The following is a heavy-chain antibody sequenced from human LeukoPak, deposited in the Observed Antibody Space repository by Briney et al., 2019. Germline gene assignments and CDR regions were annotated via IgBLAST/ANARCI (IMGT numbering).Heavy chain of an antibody. D-gene: IGHD1-26*01. Sequence: SGGSLRLSCAASGFTFSSYAMSWVRQAPGKGLEWVSTISRSDGSTYSADSVKGRFTISRDNSKNTLYLQMNSLRAEDTALYYCAKKVVVGATSPYSDFQDWGQGTLVTVSS. CDR2: ISRSDGST. CDR3: AKKVVVGATSPYSDFQD. CDR1: GFTFSSYA. J-gene: IGHJ1*01. V-gene: IGHV3-23*01.